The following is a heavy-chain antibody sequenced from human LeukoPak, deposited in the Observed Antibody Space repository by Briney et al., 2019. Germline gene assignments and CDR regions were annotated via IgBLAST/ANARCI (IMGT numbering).Heavy chain of an antibody. CDR2: IYYSGST. V-gene: IGHV4-59*12. Sequence: PSETLSLTCTVSGGSISSYYWSWIRQPPGKGLEWIGYIYYSGSTNYNPSLKSRVTMSVDTSKNQFSLKLSSVTAADTAVYYCARVGTVPLIGYYYYYMDVWGKGTTVTVSS. J-gene: IGHJ6*03. D-gene: IGHD4-17*01. CDR1: GGSISSYY. CDR3: ARVGTVPLIGYYYYYMDV.